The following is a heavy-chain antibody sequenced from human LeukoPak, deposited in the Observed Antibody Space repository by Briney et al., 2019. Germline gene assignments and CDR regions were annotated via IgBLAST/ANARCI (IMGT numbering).Heavy chain of an antibody. CDR3: ARDRSGGYFDY. CDR2: ISYDGSNK. CDR1: GFTFSSYA. V-gene: IGHV3-30*04. D-gene: IGHD3-3*01. J-gene: IGHJ4*02. Sequence: PGRSLRLSCAASGFTFSSYAMHWVRQAPGKGLEWVAVISYDGSNKYYADSVKGRFTISRDNSKNTLYLQMNSLRAEDTAVYYCARDRSGGYFDYWGQGTLVTVSS.